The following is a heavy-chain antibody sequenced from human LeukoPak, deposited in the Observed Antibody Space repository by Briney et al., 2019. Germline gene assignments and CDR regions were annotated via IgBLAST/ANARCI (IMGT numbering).Heavy chain of an antibody. V-gene: IGHV1-24*01. D-gene: IGHD1-26*01. CDR2: FDPEDGET. Sequence: ASVKVSCKVSGYTLTELSMHWVRQAPGKGLEWMGGFDPEDGETIYAQKFQGRVTMTEDTSTDTAYMELSRLRSDDTAVYYCARVDADAFIVGAYRGPYYFDYWGQGTLVTVSS. CDR3: ARVDADAFIVGAYRGPYYFDY. J-gene: IGHJ4*02. CDR1: GYTLTELS.